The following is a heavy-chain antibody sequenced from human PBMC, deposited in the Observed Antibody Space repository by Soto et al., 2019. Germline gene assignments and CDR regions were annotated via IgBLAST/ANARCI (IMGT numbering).Heavy chain of an antibody. CDR2: IWYDGKNK. CDR1: GFIFRTYA. J-gene: IGHJ4*02. Sequence: GGSLRLSCEASGFIFRTYAMHWVRQAPGKGLEWLAVIWYDGKNKYYADSVKGRFTVSRDNSKRTMWLQMNSLRVEDTAVYYCVGRGFRGDSDSYTEYWGPGTLVTVSS. CDR3: VGRGFRGDSDSYTEY. D-gene: IGHD6-6*01. V-gene: IGHV3-33*01.